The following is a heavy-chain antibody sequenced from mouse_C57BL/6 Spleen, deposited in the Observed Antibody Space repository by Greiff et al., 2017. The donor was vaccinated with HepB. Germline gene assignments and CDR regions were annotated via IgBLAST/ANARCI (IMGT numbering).Heavy chain of an antibody. CDR2: INPSSGYT. CDR1: GYTFTSYW. J-gene: IGHJ2*01. CDR3: ARGTGGLGYYFDY. D-gene: IGHD3-1*01. Sequence: QVQLKQSGAELAKPGASVKLSCKASGYTFTSYWMHWVKQRPGQGLEWIGYINPSSGYTKYNQKFKDKATLTADKSSSTAYMQLSSLTYEDSAVYYCARGTGGLGYYFDYWGQGTTLTVSS. V-gene: IGHV1-7*01.